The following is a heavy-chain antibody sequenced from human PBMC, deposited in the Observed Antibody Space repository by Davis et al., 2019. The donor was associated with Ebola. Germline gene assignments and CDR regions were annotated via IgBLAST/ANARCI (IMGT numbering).Heavy chain of an antibody. CDR2: IYYSGST. CDR3: ARQGEPRGVFY. CDR1: GGSISSYY. J-gene: IGHJ4*02. V-gene: IGHV4-59*08. Sequence: SETLSLTCTVSGGSISSYYWSWIRQPPGKGLEWIGYIYYSGSTNYNPSLKSRVTISVDTSKNQFSLKLSSVTAADTAVYYCARQGEPRGVFYWGQGTLVTVSS. D-gene: IGHD1-14*01.